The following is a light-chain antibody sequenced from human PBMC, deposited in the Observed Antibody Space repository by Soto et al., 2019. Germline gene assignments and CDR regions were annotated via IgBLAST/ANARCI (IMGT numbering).Light chain of an antibody. J-gene: IGLJ1*01. CDR1: SGDIGGYDY. Sequence: QSVLTQPPSASGSPGQSVTISCTGTSGDIGGYDYVSWYQQHPGQAPKLMIYEVTKRPLGVPDRFSGSKSGNTASLTVSGLQAEDEADYYCSSYAGSNNPYVFGTGTKVTV. CDR3: SSYAGSNNPYV. V-gene: IGLV2-8*01. CDR2: EVT.